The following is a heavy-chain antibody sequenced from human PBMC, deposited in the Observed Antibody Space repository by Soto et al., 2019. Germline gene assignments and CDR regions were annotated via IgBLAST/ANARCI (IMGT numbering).Heavy chain of an antibody. J-gene: IGHJ4*02. CDR1: GGSFSGYY. CDR3: ARGLYDFWSGYYTDY. D-gene: IGHD3-3*01. CDR2: INHSGST. Sequence: SETLSLTCAVDGGSFSGYYLSWIRQPPGKGLEWIGEINHSGSTNYNPSLKSRVTISVDTSKNQFSLKLSSVTAADTAVYYCARGLYDFWSGYYTDYWGQGTLVTVSS. V-gene: IGHV4-34*01.